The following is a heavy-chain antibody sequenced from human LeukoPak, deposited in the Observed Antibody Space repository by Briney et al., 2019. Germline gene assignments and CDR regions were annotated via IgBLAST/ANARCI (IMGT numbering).Heavy chain of an antibody. D-gene: IGHD3-22*01. J-gene: IGHJ6*04. V-gene: IGHV4-30-4*08. CDR2: IYYSGST. Sequence: PSETLSLTCTVSGGSISSGDYYWSWIRQPPGKGLEGIGYIYYSGSTYYNPSLKSRVTISVDTSKNQFSLKLSSVTAADTAVYYCARGRGAYYYDSSASSGMDVWGKGTTVTVSS. CDR1: GGSISSGDYY. CDR3: ARGRGAYYYDSSASSGMDV.